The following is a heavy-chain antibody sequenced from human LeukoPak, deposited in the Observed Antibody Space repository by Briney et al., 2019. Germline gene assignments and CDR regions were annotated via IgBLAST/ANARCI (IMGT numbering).Heavy chain of an antibody. J-gene: IGHJ1*01. CDR2: INPNSGDT. CDR3: ARDSHCSDDNCYEYFPH. D-gene: IGHD2-15*01. CDR1: GYTFTNYY. V-gene: IGHV1-2*02. Sequence: ASVKVSCKASGYTFTNYYMHWVRQAPGQGLEWLGWINPNSGDTRSLQKVQGRVTMTRDTSINTAYMELSGLRSDDTAVYYCARDSHCSDDNCYEYFPHWGQGTLVTVSS.